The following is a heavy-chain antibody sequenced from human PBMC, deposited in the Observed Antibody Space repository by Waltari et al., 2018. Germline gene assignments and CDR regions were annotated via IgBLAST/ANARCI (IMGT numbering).Heavy chain of an antibody. CDR3: VREKGGLGGWFDP. J-gene: IGHJ5*02. D-gene: IGHD2-15*01. Sequence: QVHLKASGPALVKPSETLSLTCTVSGSSISVFFWSWIRQPAGKGLEWVGRASASGSTYYTPSLKSRITLATDTSRNQFSLTLTDVTAADTAMYYCVREKGGLGGWFDPWGQGIQVTVSS. CDR1: GSSISVFF. CDR2: ASASGST. V-gene: IGHV4-4*07.